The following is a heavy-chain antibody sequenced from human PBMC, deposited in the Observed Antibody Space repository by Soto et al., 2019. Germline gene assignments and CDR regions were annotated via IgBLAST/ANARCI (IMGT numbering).Heavy chain of an antibody. CDR2: ISSSGSTI. CDR3: GGGKGFWSGYHFDY. J-gene: IGHJ4*02. CDR1: GFTFSSYE. Sequence: EVQLVESGGGLVQPGGSLRLSCAASGFTFSSYEMNWVRQAPGKGLEWVSYISSSGSTIYYADSVKGQFTISRDNSKNSLYLQMNSLRAEDTAVYYCGGGKGFWSGYHFDYWGQGNLVTVSS. V-gene: IGHV3-48*03. D-gene: IGHD3-3*01.